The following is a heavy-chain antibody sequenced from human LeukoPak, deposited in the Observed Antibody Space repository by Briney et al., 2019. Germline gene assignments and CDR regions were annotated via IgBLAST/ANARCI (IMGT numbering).Heavy chain of an antibody. J-gene: IGHJ5*02. D-gene: IGHD6-6*01. V-gene: IGHV5-51*01. CDR3: ARRRGWEQLVLGNWFDP. CDR1: GHSFTSYW. Sequence: GESLKISCKGSGHSFTSYWIGWVRQMPGKGLEWMGIIYPGDSDTRYSPSFQGQVTISADKSISTAYLQWSSLKASDTAMYYCARRRGWEQLVLGNWFDPWGQGTLVTVSS. CDR2: IYPGDSDT.